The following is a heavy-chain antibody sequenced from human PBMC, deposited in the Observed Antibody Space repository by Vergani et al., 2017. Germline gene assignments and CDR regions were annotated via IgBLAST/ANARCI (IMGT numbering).Heavy chain of an antibody. CDR1: GFTFSSYS. J-gene: IGHJ6*02. D-gene: IGHD3-10*01. CDR3: ARGGVTMVRGVIINYYYYGMDV. Sequence: EVQLVESGGGLVKPGGSLRLSCAASGFTFSSYSMNWVRQAPGKGLEWVSSISRSSSYIYYADSVKGRFTISRDNAKNSLYLQMNSLRAEDTAVYYCARGGVTMVRGVIINYYYYGMDVWGQGTTVTVSS. CDR2: ISRSSSYI. V-gene: IGHV3-21*01.